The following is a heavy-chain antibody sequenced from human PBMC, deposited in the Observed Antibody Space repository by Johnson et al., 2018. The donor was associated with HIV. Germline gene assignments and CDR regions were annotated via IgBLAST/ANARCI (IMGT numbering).Heavy chain of an antibody. CDR2: ISSSGSTI. Sequence: QVQLVESGGGLVKPGGSLRLSCAASGFTFSDYYMSWIRQAPGKGLEWVSYISSSGSTIYYADSVQGRFTISRDNAKNSLYLQMNSLRAEDTAVYYCARDLVPYYYDSSGYSYAFDIWGQGTMVTVSS. CDR1: GFTFSDYY. V-gene: IGHV3-11*04. CDR3: ARDLVPYYYDSSGYSYAFDI. D-gene: IGHD3-22*01. J-gene: IGHJ3*02.